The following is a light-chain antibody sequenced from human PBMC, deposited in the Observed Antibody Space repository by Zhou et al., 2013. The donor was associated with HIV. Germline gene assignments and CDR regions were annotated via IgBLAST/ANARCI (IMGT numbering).Light chain of an antibody. Sequence: DIQMTQSPSSLSASVGDRVTITCRTSQVIDNSLAWYHQQPGKSPKLLIYAASTSHSGVPSRFSGSGSGTEFILTISNLQPEDIATYYCQQYHAYPPAFGGGPKWRS. CDR2: AAS. CDR3: QQYHAYPPA. CDR1: QVIDNS. J-gene: IGKJ4*01. V-gene: IGKV1-27*01.